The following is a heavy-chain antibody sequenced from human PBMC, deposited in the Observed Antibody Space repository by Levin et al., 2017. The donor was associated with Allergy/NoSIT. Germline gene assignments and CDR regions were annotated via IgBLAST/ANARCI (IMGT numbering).Heavy chain of an antibody. CDR3: AKDAIRGSDQPYYFDY. D-gene: IGHD6-19*01. CDR1: GFTFNNYA. CDR2: IINSDVGT. V-gene: IGHV3-23*01. J-gene: IGHJ4*02. Sequence: GESLKISCAASGFTFNNYAMSWVRQAPGKGLEWVSAIINSDVGTYYADSVKGRFTISRDNSKNTMYLQMNSLRAEDTAVYFCAKDAIRGSDQPYYFDYWGQGTLVTASS.